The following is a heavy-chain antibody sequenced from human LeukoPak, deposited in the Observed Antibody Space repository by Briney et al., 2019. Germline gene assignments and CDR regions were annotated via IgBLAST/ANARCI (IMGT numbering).Heavy chain of an antibody. CDR2: IGNSGDNT. CDR3: AKGESPLAYYAMDV. V-gene: IGHV3-23*01. J-gene: IGHJ6*02. Sequence: SGGSLRLSCAASGFTFSTYAMFWVRQAPGKGREWISGIGNSGDNTYSADSVKGRLTISRDNAKTTLYLQMNSLRAEDTAVYYCAKGESPLAYYAMDVWGQGTTVTVSS. CDR1: GFTFSTYA. D-gene: IGHD5-24*01.